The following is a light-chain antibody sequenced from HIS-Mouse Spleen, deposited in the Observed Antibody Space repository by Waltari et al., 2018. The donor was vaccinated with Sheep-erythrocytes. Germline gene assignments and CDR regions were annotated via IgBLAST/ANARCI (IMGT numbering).Light chain of an antibody. Sequence: EIVLTQSPATLSLSPGERATLSCRASQSVSSYLAWYQQKPGQAPRLRIYDESNRATGIRARFSGSGSGTDFTLTISSLEPEDFAVFYCQQRSNWPPAFGGGTKVEIK. CDR1: QSVSSY. CDR2: DES. CDR3: QQRSNWPPA. J-gene: IGKJ4*01. V-gene: IGKV3-11*01.